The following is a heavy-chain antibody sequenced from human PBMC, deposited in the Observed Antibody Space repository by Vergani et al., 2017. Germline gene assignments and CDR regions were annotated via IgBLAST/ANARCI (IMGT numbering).Heavy chain of an antibody. D-gene: IGHD6-13*01. CDR3: ARTIIAAAGEYFDL. J-gene: IGHJ2*01. V-gene: IGHV4-61*05. Sequence: QLQLQESGPGLVKPSETLSLTCTVSGGSISSSSYYWGWIRQPPGKGLEWIGYIYYSGSTNYNPSLKSRVTISVDTSKNQFSLKLSSVTAADTAVYYCARTIIAAAGEYFDLWGRGTLVTVSS. CDR2: IYYSGST. CDR1: GGSISSSSYY.